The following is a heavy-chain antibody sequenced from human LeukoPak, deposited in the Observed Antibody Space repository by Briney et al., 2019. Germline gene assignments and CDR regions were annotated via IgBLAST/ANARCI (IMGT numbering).Heavy chain of an antibody. CDR2: ISGSGVTT. CDR1: GFTFSNYG. CDR3: AKSPTVTTKFDY. V-gene: IGHV3-23*01. J-gene: IGHJ4*02. D-gene: IGHD4-11*01. Sequence: GGSLRLSCAASGFTFSNYGMSWVRQAPGKGLEWVSVISGSGVTTYYADSVKGRFTISRDNSKNTLYLQMNSLRAEDTAEYYCAKSPTVTTKFDYWGQGTLVTVSS.